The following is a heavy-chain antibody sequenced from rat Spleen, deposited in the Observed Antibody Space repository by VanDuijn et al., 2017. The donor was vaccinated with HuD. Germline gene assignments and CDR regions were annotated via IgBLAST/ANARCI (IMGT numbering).Heavy chain of an antibody. V-gene: IGHV5-25*01. Sequence: EVQLVESGGGLVQPGRSMKLSCAALGFTFSNYYMTWVRQAPTKSLDWVASINTVGGKPYYRDSVNGRFTISRDNAKSTLYLQMDSLRSEDTATYYCTRERFIAAISTSEVMDAWGQGASVTVSS. CDR3: TRERFIAAISTSEVMDA. J-gene: IGHJ4*01. D-gene: IGHD1-2*01. CDR1: GFTFSNYY. CDR2: INTVGGKP.